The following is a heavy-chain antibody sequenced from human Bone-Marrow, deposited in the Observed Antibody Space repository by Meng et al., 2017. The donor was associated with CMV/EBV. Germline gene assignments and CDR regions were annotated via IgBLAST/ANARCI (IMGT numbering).Heavy chain of an antibody. Sequence: SVKVSCKASGGTISSYTMTWVRQAPGQGLEYMGRIIRIVGMTNYAQKFQDRVMITADKSTSTVYMEMSNLRSEDTAVYYCARDNFDYGSGSFDYWGQGTLVTVSS. J-gene: IGHJ4*02. CDR1: GGTISSYT. V-gene: IGHV1-69*04. CDR3: ARDNFDYGSGSFDY. CDR2: IIRIVGMT. D-gene: IGHD3-10*01.